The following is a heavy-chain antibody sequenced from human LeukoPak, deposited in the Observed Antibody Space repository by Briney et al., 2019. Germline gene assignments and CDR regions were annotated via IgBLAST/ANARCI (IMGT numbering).Heavy chain of an antibody. D-gene: IGHD2-2*03. V-gene: IGHV3-21*01. CDR2: ISSSSSYI. Sequence: PGGSLRLSCAASGFTFSSYSMNWVRQAPGKGLEWVSSISSSSSYIYYADSVKGRFTISRDNAKNSLYLQMNNLRAEDTAVYYCARAGSLDIVVVPAAAYYYYGMDVWGQGTTVTVSS. CDR3: ARAGSLDIVVVPAAAYYYYGMDV. J-gene: IGHJ6*02. CDR1: GFTFSSYS.